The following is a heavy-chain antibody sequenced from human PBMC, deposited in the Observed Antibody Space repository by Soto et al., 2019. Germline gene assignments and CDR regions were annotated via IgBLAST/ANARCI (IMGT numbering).Heavy chain of an antibody. CDR3: ARALGYCSSTSCPGYYYYYGMDV. V-gene: IGHV3-21*01. Sequence: GGSLGPSCAPSGFPLSSYSMNWVRQVPGRGLGWVSSISSSSSYIYYADSVKGRFTISRDNAKNSLYLQMNSLRAEDTAVYYCARALGYCSSTSCPGYYYYYGMDVWGQGTTVTVSS. J-gene: IGHJ6*02. CDR1: GFPLSSYS. CDR2: ISSSSSYI. D-gene: IGHD2-2*01.